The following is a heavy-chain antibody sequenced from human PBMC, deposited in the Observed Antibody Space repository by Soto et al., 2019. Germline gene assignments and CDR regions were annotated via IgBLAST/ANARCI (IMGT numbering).Heavy chain of an antibody. D-gene: IGHD3-9*01. J-gene: IGHJ4*02. Sequence: QVQMVQSGAEAKMPGASVKLSCKAAGYTFSKHHVHWVRKAPGQGLEWMGIINPSTGCTVYAQKFQTRVALTRDSSTGTVYVELSSLTAEDTAIYYCVREATGTSMQLAFDLWGQGTLVTVSA. CDR2: INPSTGCT. V-gene: IGHV1-46*01. CDR1: GYTFSKHH. CDR3: VREATGTSMQLAFDL.